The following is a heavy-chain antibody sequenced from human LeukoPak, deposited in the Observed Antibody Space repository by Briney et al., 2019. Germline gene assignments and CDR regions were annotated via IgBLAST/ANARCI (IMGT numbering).Heavy chain of an antibody. V-gene: IGHV3-13*01. CDR2: VDSAGDT. Sequence: GGSLRLSCAASGFAFSDYDIHWVRQPAGKGLEWVSVVDSAGDTYYPGSVKGRFTSSRDNAKNSLYLQMNSLRAEDTAVYYCARVCSNTSCWGAFDIWGQGTMVTVSS. J-gene: IGHJ3*02. D-gene: IGHD2-2*01. CDR3: ARVCSNTSCWGAFDI. CDR1: GFAFSDYD.